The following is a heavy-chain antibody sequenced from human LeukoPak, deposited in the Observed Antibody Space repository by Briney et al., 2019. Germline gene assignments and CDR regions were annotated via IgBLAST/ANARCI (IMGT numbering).Heavy chain of an antibody. Sequence: GGSLRLSCAASGFTFSSYAMSWVRQAPGKGLEWVSGISGSGGSTYYADSVKGRFTISRDNSKNTVYMQMNSLRAEDTAVYYCAKGGVRFSFDYWGQGTLVTVSS. CDR3: AKGGVRFSFDY. V-gene: IGHV3-23*01. CDR2: ISGSGGST. CDR1: GFTFSSYA. D-gene: IGHD3-3*01. J-gene: IGHJ4*02.